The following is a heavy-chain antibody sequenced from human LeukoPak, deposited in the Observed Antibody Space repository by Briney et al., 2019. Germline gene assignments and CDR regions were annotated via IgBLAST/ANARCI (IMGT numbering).Heavy chain of an antibody. D-gene: IGHD3-10*01. CDR3: ARDRKWFGELLTDY. Sequence: GGSLRLSCAASGFTFSSYSMNWVRQAPGKGLEWVSYISSSSSTIYYADSVKGRFTISRDNAKNSLYLQMNSLRAEDTAVYYCARDRKWFGELLTDYWGQGTLVTVSS. V-gene: IGHV3-48*04. CDR1: GFTFSSYS. J-gene: IGHJ4*02. CDR2: ISSSSSTI.